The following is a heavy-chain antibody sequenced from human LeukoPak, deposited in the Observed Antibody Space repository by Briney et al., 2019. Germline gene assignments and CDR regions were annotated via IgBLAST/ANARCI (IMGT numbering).Heavy chain of an antibody. CDR2: IYYSGST. CDR1: GGSISSFY. Sequence: SETLSLTCTVSGGSISSFYWSWVRQPPGKGLQWIGYIYYSGSTNYNPSLKSRVTISVDTSKNQFSLKMNSVTAADTAVYYCARLASSGWSHCDYWGQGTLVTVSS. V-gene: IGHV4-59*08. D-gene: IGHD6-19*01. CDR3: ARLASSGWSHCDY. J-gene: IGHJ4*02.